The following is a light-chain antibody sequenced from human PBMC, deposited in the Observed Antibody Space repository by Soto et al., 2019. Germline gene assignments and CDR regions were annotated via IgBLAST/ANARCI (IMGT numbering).Light chain of an antibody. CDR1: QDVNGW. CDR3: QQADTFPPT. CDR2: AAS. Sequence: DIQMTQSPSSVSASVGDRVTVTCRASQDVNGWLAWYQRKPGKAPKLLIYAASSLQSGVPSRFSGGGSGTDYTLTISSLQPEDFATYYCQQADTFPPTFGQGTRVEIK. V-gene: IGKV1-12*01. J-gene: IGKJ1*01.